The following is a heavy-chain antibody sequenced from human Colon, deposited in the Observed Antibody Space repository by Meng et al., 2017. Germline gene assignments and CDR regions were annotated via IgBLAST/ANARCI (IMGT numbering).Heavy chain of an antibody. J-gene: IGHJ4*02. CDR1: GGSISSGDYY. Sequence: HVQLPEPGPGLVQPSQTLSLTCTVSGGSISSGDYYWSWIRQPPGKGLEWIGYIYYSGSTYSNASLKSRVTISIDRSKNQFSLKLSSVTAADTAVYYCASGRKYCSSTSCYGQFDYWGQGTLVTVSS. V-gene: IGHV4-30-4*01. CDR3: ASGRKYCSSTSCYGQFDY. CDR2: IYYSGST. D-gene: IGHD2-2*01.